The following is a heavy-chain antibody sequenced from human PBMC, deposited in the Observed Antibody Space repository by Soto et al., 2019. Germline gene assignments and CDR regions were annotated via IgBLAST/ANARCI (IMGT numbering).Heavy chain of an antibody. CDR1: GFIFSSHN. J-gene: IGHJ6*02. Sequence: DVQLVESGGGLVKPGGSLRLSCAASGFIFSSHNMNWVCQAPGKGLEWVSSITGSSSYIFYADSVKGRFTISRDNAKNTVYLQVNSLRSEDTGVYYCARLVASETGYGMDVWGQGTTVTVSS. CDR2: ITGSSSYI. CDR3: ARLVASETGYGMDV. D-gene: IGHD3-9*01. V-gene: IGHV3-21*06.